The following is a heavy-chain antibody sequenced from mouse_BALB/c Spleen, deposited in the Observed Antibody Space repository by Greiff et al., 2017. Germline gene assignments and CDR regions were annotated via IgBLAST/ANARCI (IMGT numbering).Heavy chain of an antibody. CDR2: ISSGGSYT. J-gene: IGHJ2*01. CDR1: GFTFSSYG. V-gene: IGHV5-6*02. Sequence: DVQLQESGGDLVKPGGSLKLSCAASGFTFSSYGMSWVRQTPDKSLEWVATISSGGSYTYYPDSVKGRFTISRDNAKNTLYLQISSLTSEDTALYYCARRGRLPYYFDYWGQGTTLTVSS. CDR3: ARRGRLPYYFDY. D-gene: IGHD1-2*01.